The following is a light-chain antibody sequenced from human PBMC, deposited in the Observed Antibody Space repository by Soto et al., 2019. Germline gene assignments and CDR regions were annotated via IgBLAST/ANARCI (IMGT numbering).Light chain of an antibody. Sequence: EIVLTQSPATLSLSPGERATLSCGASQSISNNYLAWYQQKPGLAHRLLIYDASTRATGIPDRFSGSGSGTGFTLTIRRLEPEDFAVYYCQQYGTAPRTFGQGTNLEI. J-gene: IGKJ2*01. CDR1: QSISNNY. CDR3: QQYGTAPRT. CDR2: DAS. V-gene: IGKV3D-20*01.